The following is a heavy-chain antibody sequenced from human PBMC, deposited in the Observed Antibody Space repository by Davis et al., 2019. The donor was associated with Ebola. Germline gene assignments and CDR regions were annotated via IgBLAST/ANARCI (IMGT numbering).Heavy chain of an antibody. V-gene: IGHV3-23*01. CDR2: ISGSGGST. CDR3: ARSGLSFGVVKYHYGMDV. J-gene: IGHJ6*04. D-gene: IGHD3-3*01. CDR1: GFTFSSYA. Sequence: GESLKISCAASGFTFSSYAMSWVRQAPGKGLEWVSAISGSGGSTYYAGSVNGRFTVSRDNSKKTMHLQMNSLRAEDTAVYYCARSGLSFGVVKYHYGMDVWGKGTTVTVSS.